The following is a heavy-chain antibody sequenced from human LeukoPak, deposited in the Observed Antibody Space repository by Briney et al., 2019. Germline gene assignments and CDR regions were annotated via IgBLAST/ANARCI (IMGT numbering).Heavy chain of an antibody. Sequence: SETLSLTCTVSGGSISSYYWSWIRQPPGKGLEYIGYIHFSGSTNYNPSLRSRVTISRDTSKNQFSLKLSSVTAADTAVYYCARDRRYSSSWYLDWWGQGTLVTVSS. CDR3: ARDRRYSSSWYLDW. J-gene: IGHJ4*02. V-gene: IGHV4-59*01. CDR2: IHFSGST. CDR1: GGSISSYY. D-gene: IGHD6-13*01.